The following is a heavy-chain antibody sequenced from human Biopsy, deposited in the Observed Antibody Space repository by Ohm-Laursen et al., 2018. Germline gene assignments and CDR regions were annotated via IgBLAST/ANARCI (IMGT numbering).Heavy chain of an antibody. V-gene: IGHV3-11*01. Sequence: SLRLSLSASGFPFSDYYMRWIRQAPRTGLAWVSYISRGRTTIYYADSVKGRITISRDNAKNSLYLQMNSLRADDTAVYYCARDSRWSPYHMDVWGQGTTVTVSS. J-gene: IGHJ6*02. CDR2: ISRGRTTI. CDR3: ARDSRWSPYHMDV. D-gene: IGHD3-3*01. CDR1: GFPFSDYY.